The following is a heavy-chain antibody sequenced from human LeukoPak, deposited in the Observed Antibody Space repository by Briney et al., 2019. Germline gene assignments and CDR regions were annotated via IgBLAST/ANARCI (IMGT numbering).Heavy chain of an antibody. Sequence: SETLSLTCTVSGGSINSGTAYWSWNRQRPGKGLEWIGYIYYSGSTYYNPSLKSRVTISVDTSKNQFSLKLSSVTAADTAVYYCARAESSGYYENRWYFDLWGRGTLVTVSS. V-gene: IGHV4-31*03. CDR1: GGSINSGTAY. CDR2: IYYSGST. CDR3: ARAESSGYYENRWYFDL. D-gene: IGHD3-22*01. J-gene: IGHJ2*01.